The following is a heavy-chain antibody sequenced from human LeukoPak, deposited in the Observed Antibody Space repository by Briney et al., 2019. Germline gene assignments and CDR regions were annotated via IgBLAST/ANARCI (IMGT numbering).Heavy chain of an antibody. J-gene: IGHJ4*02. CDR3: ARDSDYSGYDWFVY. Sequence: ASVKVSCKASRYTFTSYDITWVRQAPGQGLEWMGWITPYNGNTNYAQKLQGRVTMTTDTSTSTAYMELRSLRSDDTAVYYCARDSDYSGYDWFVYWGQGTLVTVSS. CDR1: RYTFTSYD. V-gene: IGHV1-18*01. CDR2: ITPYNGNT. D-gene: IGHD5-12*01.